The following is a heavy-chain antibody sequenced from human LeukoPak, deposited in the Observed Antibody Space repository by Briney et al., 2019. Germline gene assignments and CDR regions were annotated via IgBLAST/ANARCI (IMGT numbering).Heavy chain of an antibody. CDR2: ISAYNGNT. CDR3: ARDPDYLNLLY. D-gene: IGHD5-12*01. J-gene: IGHJ4*02. Sequence: ASVKVSCKASGYTFTSYGISWVRQAPGQGLEWMGWISAYNGNTNSAQNLQGRVTMTTDTSTSTAYMELRSLSSDDTAVYYCARDPDYLNLLYWGQGTLVTVSS. V-gene: IGHV1-18*01. CDR1: GYTFTSYG.